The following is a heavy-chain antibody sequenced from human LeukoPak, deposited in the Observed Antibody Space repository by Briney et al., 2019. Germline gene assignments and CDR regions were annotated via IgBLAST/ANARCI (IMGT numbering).Heavy chain of an antibody. J-gene: IGHJ5*02. CDR3: ARYCSGGRCYSGLDP. V-gene: IGHV3-23*01. CDR2: ITDST. CDR1: GFTFSSYW. D-gene: IGHD2-15*01. Sequence: GGSLRLSCAASGFTFSSYWMTWVRQAPAKGLEWVSAITDSTYFADSVKGRFTISRDSSKNTVYLQMNSLRAEDTAVYYCARYCSGGRCYSGLDPWGQGALVTVSS.